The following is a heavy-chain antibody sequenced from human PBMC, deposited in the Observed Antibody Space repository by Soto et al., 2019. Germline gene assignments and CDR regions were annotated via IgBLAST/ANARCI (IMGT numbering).Heavy chain of an antibody. V-gene: IGHV1-69*01. Sequence: QVQLVQSETEVKKPGSAVRVSCKASGGTFNTYAMNWVRQAPGQGLEWMGGILPMFDRPRYAQKFQGRVTITVDEPQTTAYMELSSLRSDDTAVYYCTRSIGSGGVIGGFDYWGQGTLVTVSS. CDR1: GGTFNTYA. CDR2: ILPMFDRP. J-gene: IGHJ4*02. D-gene: IGHD3-16*02. CDR3: TRSIGSGGVIGGFDY.